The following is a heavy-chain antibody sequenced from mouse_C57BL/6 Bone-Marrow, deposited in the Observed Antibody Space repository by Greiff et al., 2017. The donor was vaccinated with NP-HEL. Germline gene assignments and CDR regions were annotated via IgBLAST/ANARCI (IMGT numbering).Heavy chain of an antibody. CDR2: IDPSDSYT. CDR1: GYTFTSYW. D-gene: IGHD2-3*01. J-gene: IGHJ1*03. CDR3: ASGGRWLLGWYFDV. V-gene: IGHV1-69*01. Sequence: QVQLQQSGAELVMPGASVKLSCKASGYTFTSYWMHWVKQRPGQGLEWIGEIDPSDSYTNYNQKFKGKSTLTVDKSSSTAYMQLSSLTSEDSAVYDCASGGRWLLGWYFDVWGTGTTVTVSS.